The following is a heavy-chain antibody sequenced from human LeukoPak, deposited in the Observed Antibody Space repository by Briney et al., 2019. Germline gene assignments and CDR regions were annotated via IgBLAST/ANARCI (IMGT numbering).Heavy chain of an antibody. Sequence: GGFLRLSCAASGFTFSSYAMSWVRQAPGKGLEWVSAISGSGGSTYYADSVKGRFTISRDNSKNTLYLQMNSLRAEDTAVYYCASLEYYDFWSGYYWGQGTLVTVSS. CDR3: ASLEYYDFWSGYY. CDR2: ISGSGGST. V-gene: IGHV3-23*01. J-gene: IGHJ4*02. CDR1: GFTFSSYA. D-gene: IGHD3-3*01.